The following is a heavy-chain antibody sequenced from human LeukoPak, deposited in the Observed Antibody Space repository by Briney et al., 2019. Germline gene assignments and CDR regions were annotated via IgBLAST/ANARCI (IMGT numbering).Heavy chain of an antibody. CDR2: ITGIGGGT. Sequence: GGSLRLSCAGSGFMFEHYAMNWVRQAPGRGLEWVSVITGIGGGTYYAESVEGRFTVSRDNSKNTVYLQMNSLRADDTAVYYCAKDGGSTLPYYFDWWGQGTLVTVAS. D-gene: IGHD3-10*01. CDR1: GFMFEHYA. V-gene: IGHV3-23*01. J-gene: IGHJ4*02. CDR3: AKDGGSTLPYYFDW.